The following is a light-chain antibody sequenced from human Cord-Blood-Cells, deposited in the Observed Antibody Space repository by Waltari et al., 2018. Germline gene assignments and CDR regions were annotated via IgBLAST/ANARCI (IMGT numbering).Light chain of an antibody. V-gene: IGKV1-8*01. Sequence: AIWMTQSPSSFSASTVDRVTITCRASQGISSYLAWYQQKPGKAPKLLIYAASTLQSGVPSRFSGSGSGTDFTLTISCLQSEDFATYYCQQYYSYPRTFGGGTKVEIK. J-gene: IGKJ4*01. CDR2: AAS. CDR1: QGISSY. CDR3: QQYYSYPRT.